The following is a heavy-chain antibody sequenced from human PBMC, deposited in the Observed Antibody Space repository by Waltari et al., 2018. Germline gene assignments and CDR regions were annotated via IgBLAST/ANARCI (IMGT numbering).Heavy chain of an antibody. CDR2: INSDSNT. V-gene: IGHV3-23*03. J-gene: IGHJ4*02. CDR1: GFTFSSHA. CDR3: AKIIDPYYYDSSGYSPVDY. D-gene: IGHD3-22*01. Sequence: MHLLESGGVLVQPGGSLRLSCAASGFTFSSHAMAWVRPAPGKGLEWVSTINSDSNTYYADSVKGRFTISRDNSRATLYLQMNSLRAEDTAVYYCAKIIDPYYYDSSGYSPVDYWGQGTLDTVSS.